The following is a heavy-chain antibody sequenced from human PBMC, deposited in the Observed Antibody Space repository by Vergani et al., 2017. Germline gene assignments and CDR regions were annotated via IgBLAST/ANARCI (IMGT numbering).Heavy chain of an antibody. Sequence: EVQLVQSGAEVKKPGESLKISCKGSGSSFTSYWIGWLRQMPGKGLEWMGIIYPGDSDTRYSPSFQGQVTISADKSISTAYLQWSSLKASDTAMYYCARQDSSGEDRDAFDIWGQGTMVTVSS. CDR2: IYPGDSDT. D-gene: IGHD3-22*01. CDR1: GSSFTSYW. V-gene: IGHV5-51*01. CDR3: ARQDSSGEDRDAFDI. J-gene: IGHJ3*02.